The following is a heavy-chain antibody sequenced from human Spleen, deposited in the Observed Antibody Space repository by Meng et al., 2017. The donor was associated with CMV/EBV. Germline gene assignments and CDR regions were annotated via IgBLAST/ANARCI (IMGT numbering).Heavy chain of an antibody. CDR3: ARSWDGMDV. D-gene: IGHD3-16*01. J-gene: IGHJ6*02. Sequence: GGSLRLSCAASGFTFSAYAMNWVRQAPGKGLEWVSSISTTSAYIYYADSLKGRFTISRDNAKNSLYLQMNSLKAEDTAVYYCARSWDGMDVWGQGTTGTVSS. CDR1: GFTFSAYA. CDR2: ISTTSAYI. V-gene: IGHV3-21*06.